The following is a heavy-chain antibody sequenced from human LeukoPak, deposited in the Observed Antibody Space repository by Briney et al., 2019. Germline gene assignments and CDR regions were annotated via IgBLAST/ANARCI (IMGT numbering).Heavy chain of an antibody. CDR3: AMSPDYGDQYYFDY. D-gene: IGHD4-17*01. J-gene: IGHJ4*02. Sequence: GGSLRLSCPASGFTFSSYGMHWVRQAPGKGLEWVAVISYDGSNKYYADSVKGRFTVSRDNSKNTLYLQMNSLRAEDTAVYYCAMSPDYGDQYYFDYWGQGTLVTVSS. CDR2: ISYDGSNK. CDR1: GFTFSSYG. V-gene: IGHV3-30*03.